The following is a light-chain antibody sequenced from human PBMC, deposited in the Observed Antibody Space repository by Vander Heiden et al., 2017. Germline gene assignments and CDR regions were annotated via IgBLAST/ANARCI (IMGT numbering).Light chain of an antibody. J-gene: IGLJ1*01. Sequence: QSVLTQPPSKSGAPGQRVTIDCSGSSSNIGTGYGVNWYQLLPGTAPKVVIAGNSNRPSWVPDRFSDSKSGTSASLAITGLQAEDEGDYFCQSYDKRLSAYVFGAGTRVTIL. CDR2: GNS. CDR1: SSNIGTGYG. CDR3: QSYDKRLSAYV. V-gene: IGLV1-40*01.